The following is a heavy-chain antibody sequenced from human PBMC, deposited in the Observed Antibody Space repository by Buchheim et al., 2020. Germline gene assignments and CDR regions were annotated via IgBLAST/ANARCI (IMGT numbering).Heavy chain of an antibody. Sequence: EVQLVESGGGLVKPGGSLRLSCAASGFTFSNAWMSWVRQAPGKGLEWVANIKQDGSEKYYVDSVKGRFTISRGNAKNSLYLQMNSLRAEDTAVYYCARGARKFVEMATIDYYYYGMDVWGQGTT. V-gene: IGHV3-7*01. CDR1: GFTFSNAW. J-gene: IGHJ6*02. D-gene: IGHD5-24*01. CDR2: IKQDGSEK. CDR3: ARGARKFVEMATIDYYYYGMDV.